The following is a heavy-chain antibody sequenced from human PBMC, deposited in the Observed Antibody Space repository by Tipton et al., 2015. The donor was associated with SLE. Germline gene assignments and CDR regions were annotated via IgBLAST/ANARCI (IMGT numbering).Heavy chain of an antibody. Sequence: LRLSCAVYGGSFSGYYWSWIRQPPGKGLEWIGEINHSGSTNYNPSLKSRVTISVDTSKNQFSLKLSAVTAADTAVYYCARDSWSGIAPGGLDVWGQGTTVTVSS. CDR3: ARDSWSGIAPGGLDV. V-gene: IGHV4-34*01. CDR2: INHSGST. CDR1: GGSFSGYY. D-gene: IGHD6-13*01. J-gene: IGHJ6*02.